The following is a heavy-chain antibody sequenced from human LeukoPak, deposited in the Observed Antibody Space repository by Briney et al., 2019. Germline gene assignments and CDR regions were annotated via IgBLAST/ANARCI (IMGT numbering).Heavy chain of an antibody. CDR3: ARDAGSLSWFGEYANWFDP. CDR1: GYTFTSYG. D-gene: IGHD3-10*01. V-gene: IGHV1-18*01. CDR2: ISAYNGNT. Sequence: ASVKVSCKASGYTFTSYGISWVRQAPGQGLEWMGWISAYNGNTNYAQKLQGRVTMTTDTSTSTAYMELRSLRSDDTAVYYCARDAGSLSWFGEYANWFDPWGQGTLVTVSS. J-gene: IGHJ5*02.